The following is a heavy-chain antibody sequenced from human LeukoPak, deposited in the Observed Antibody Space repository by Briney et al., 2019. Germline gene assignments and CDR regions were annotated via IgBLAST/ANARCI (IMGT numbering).Heavy chain of an antibody. CDR1: GYTFTGYY. J-gene: IGHJ4*02. CDR2: ISTYNGDT. D-gene: IGHD3-22*01. V-gene: IGHV1-18*04. Sequence: ASVKVSCKASGYTFTGYYIHWVRQAPGQGLEWMGWISTYNGDTNYAQKLQGRVTMTTDTSTSTAYMELRSLRSDDTAVYYCAREVYSYYYDSSGYYDYWGQGTLVTVSS. CDR3: AREVYSYYYDSSGYYDY.